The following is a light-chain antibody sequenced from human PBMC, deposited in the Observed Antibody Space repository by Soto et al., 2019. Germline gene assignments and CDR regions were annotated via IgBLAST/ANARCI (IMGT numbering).Light chain of an antibody. CDR2: DNN. V-gene: IGLV1-51*01. Sequence: QSVLTQPPSVSAAPGQKVTISCSGSSSNIGKNYVSWYQQLPGTAPKLLILDNNKRPSGIPDRFSGSKSGTSATLGITGLQTGDEADYYCATWDTSLSSGVLGGGTKLTVL. J-gene: IGLJ3*02. CDR3: ATWDTSLSSGV. CDR1: SSNIGKNY.